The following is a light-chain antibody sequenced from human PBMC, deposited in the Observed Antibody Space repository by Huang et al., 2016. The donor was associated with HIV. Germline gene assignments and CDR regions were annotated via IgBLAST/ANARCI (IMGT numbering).Light chain of an antibody. CDR3: QQYNNWLT. Sequence: EIVMTQSPATLSVSPGERATLSCRASQSVSTNLAWYQQRPGQAPRLLIYGASTRAPGIPARFSGSGSGTEFTLTIDSLQSEDFAVYYCQQYNNWLTFGGGTRVDI. CDR2: GAS. J-gene: IGKJ4*01. V-gene: IGKV3-15*01. CDR1: QSVSTN.